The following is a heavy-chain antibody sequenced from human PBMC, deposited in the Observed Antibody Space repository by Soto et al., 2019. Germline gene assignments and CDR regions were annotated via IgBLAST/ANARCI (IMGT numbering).Heavy chain of an antibody. CDR1: GGFVSSGNYY. V-gene: IGHV4-34*01. CDR3: ARVERGTATTVVDAFDI. D-gene: IGHD1-1*01. Sequence: QVQLQQWGAGLLKPSETLSLTCAVYGGFVSSGNYYWSWIRQPPGKGLEWIGEMSHSGGTHFNPSLKSRVTISVDTSKNQFSLKLSSETAADTALYYCARVERGTATTVVDAFDIWGPGTMVTVSS. J-gene: IGHJ3*02. CDR2: MSHSGGT.